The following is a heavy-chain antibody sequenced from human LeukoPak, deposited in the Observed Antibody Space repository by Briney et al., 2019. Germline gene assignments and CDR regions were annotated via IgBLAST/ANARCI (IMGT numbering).Heavy chain of an antibody. CDR1: GGSISSGGYY. CDR3: ARWVGLYYYYGMDV. CDR2: IYYSGST. J-gene: IGHJ6*02. V-gene: IGHV4-31*03. Sequence: SQTLSLTCTVSGGSISSGGYYWSWIRQPPGKGLEWIGYIYYSGSTYYNPSLKSRVTISVDKSKNQFSLKLSPVTAADTAVYYCARWVGLYYYYGMDVWGQGTTVTVSS.